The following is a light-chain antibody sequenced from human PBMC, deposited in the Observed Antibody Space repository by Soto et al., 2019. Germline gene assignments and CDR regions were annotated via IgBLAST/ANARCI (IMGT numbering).Light chain of an antibody. CDR2: DAS. Sequence: DIQMTQSPSSLSASVGDRFTITCHASXDISDYLNWYQQKPGKAPKLLIYDASNLQSGVPSRFSGSGYGKDFTLTIISLQPEDFATYYFQQSYSTPISFGQETRLEIK. V-gene: IGKV1-39*01. CDR3: QQSYSTPIS. CDR1: XDISDY. J-gene: IGKJ5*01.